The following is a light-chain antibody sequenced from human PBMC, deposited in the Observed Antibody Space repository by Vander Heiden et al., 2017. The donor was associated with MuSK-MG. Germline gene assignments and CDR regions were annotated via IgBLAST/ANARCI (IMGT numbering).Light chain of an antibody. J-gene: IGKJ4*01. CDR3: QESYSAWFS. CDR1: QSISTY. Sequence: DIQMTQSPSSLSASVGDRVTITCRASQSISTYLNWYEQKPGKAPKVLIYGASSLQSGVPSRFSGSGSGTDFTLTISSLQPEDFATYYCQESYSAWFSFGGGTKVEIK. V-gene: IGKV1-39*01. CDR2: GAS.